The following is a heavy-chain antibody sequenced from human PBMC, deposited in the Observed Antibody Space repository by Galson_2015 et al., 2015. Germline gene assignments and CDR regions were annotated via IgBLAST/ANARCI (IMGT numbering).Heavy chain of an antibody. CDR2: ISSGGGST. Sequence: SLRLSCAASGFTFNTYAMTWVRQAPGKGLEWVSTISSGGGSTYYADSVKGRFTISRDSSRNTLYLQMNSLRAEDTAVYYCAKRYWSGGSCYLDYWGQGTLVTVSS. J-gene: IGHJ4*02. CDR3: AKRYWSGGSCYLDY. CDR1: GFTFNTYA. D-gene: IGHD2-15*01. V-gene: IGHV3-23*01.